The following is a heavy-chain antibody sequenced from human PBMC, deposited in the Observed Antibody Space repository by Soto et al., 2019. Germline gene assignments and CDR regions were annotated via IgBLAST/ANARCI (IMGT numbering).Heavy chain of an antibody. CDR2: MSYDGSDK. J-gene: IGHJ3*02. D-gene: IGHD3-22*01. Sequence: QVQLVESGGGVVQPGRSLRLSCAASEFTFSSYAMHWGRQAPGKGLEWVAVMSYDGSDKYYADSVKGRFTISRDNSKNTLYLQMNSLRPEDTAVYYCGKPPNPDISGSNDAVDIWGQGTMVIVSS. CDR3: GKPPNPDISGSNDAVDI. V-gene: IGHV3-30*18. CDR1: EFTFSSYA.